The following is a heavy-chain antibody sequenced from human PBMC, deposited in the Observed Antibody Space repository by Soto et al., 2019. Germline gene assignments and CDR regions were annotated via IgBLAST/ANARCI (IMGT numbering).Heavy chain of an antibody. J-gene: IGHJ6*02. CDR3: ARVLHLSYYYYAMDV. CDR2: FSAYTGDT. Sequence: GASVKVSCKASGYTFANYGISWVRQAPGQGLEWMGWFSAYTGDTDFVQKFQGRVTMTTDTSTSTAYMELRSLRSDDTAVYYCARVLHLSYYYYAMDVWGQGTTVTVSS. CDR1: GYTFANYG. V-gene: IGHV1-18*04.